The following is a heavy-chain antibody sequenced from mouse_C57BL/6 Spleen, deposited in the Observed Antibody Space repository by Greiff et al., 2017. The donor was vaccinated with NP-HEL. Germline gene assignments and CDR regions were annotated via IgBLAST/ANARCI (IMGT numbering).Heavy chain of an antibody. CDR1: GYSITSGYY. J-gene: IGHJ3*01. Sequence: EVQLQESGPGLVKPSQSLSLTCSVTGYSITSGYYWNWIRQFPGNKLEWMGYISYDGSNNYNPSLKNRISITRDTSKNQFFLKLNSVTTEDTATYYCARDLLDGYYRFAYWGQGTLVTVSA. D-gene: IGHD2-3*01. V-gene: IGHV3-6*01. CDR2: ISYDGSN. CDR3: ARDLLDGYYRFAY.